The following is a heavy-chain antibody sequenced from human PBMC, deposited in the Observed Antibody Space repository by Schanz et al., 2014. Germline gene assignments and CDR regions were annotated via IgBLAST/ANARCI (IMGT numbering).Heavy chain of an antibody. CDR3: AKKVPAYNPFDS. Sequence: VQLVESGGGVVQPGRSLRLSCAASGFMFSSYGMNWVRQAPGKGLEWVSGITGASDHIDYAESVKGRFTISRDNSKNTLYLQMDSLRAEDTAVYFCAKKVPAYNPFDSWGQGTLVTVSS. V-gene: IGHV3-23*04. CDR1: GFMFSSYG. CDR2: ITGASDHI. J-gene: IGHJ4*02. D-gene: IGHD1-1*01.